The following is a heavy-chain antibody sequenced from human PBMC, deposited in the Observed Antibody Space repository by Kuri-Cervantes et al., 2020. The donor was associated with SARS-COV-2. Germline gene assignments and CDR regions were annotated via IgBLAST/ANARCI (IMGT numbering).Heavy chain of an antibody. V-gene: IGHV4-34*01. J-gene: IGHJ3*02. D-gene: IGHD3-10*01. CDR1: GFTFGNY. Sequence: GSLRLSCAASGFTFGNYWSWIRQPPGKGLEWIGEINHSGSTNYNPSLKSRVTISVDTSKNQFSLKLSSVTAEDTAVYYCARTTYGSGSYWDDAFDIWGQGTMVTVSS. CDR3: ARTTYGSGSYWDDAFDI. CDR2: INHSGST.